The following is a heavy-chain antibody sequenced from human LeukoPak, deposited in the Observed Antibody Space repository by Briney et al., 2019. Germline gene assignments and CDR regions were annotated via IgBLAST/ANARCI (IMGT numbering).Heavy chain of an antibody. D-gene: IGHD5-18*01. Sequence: GGSLRLSCAASGFTVSSNYMSWVRQAPGKGLEWVSVIYSGGSTYYADSVKGRFTTSRDTAKNTLYLQMNSLRAEDTAVYYCVRVHVGTDMVDIDYWGQGTLVTVSS. V-gene: IGHV3-53*01. CDR2: IYSGGST. J-gene: IGHJ4*02. CDR3: VRVHVGTDMVDIDY. CDR1: GFTVSSNY.